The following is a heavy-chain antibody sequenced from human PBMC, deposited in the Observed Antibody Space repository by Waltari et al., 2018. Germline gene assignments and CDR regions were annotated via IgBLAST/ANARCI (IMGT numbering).Heavy chain of an antibody. CDR2: IYYSGST. J-gene: IGHJ4*02. CDR3: ARGLAARAFDY. V-gene: IGHV4-31*03. D-gene: IGHD6-6*01. Sequence: QVQLQESGPGLVKPSQTLSLTGTVSVGSITSVGYYWRWIRQHPGKCLEWIGYIYYSGSTYYNPSLKSRVTISVDTSKNQFSLKLSSVTAADTAVYYCARGLAARAFDYWGQGTLVTVSS. CDR1: VGSITSVGYY.